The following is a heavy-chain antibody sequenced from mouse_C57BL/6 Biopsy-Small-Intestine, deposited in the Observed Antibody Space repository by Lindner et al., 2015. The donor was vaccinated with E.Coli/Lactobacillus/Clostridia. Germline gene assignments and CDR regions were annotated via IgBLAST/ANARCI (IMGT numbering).Heavy chain of an antibody. CDR3: ARWRGGTGYSLQGPSAAMDV. CDR2: ISAYKGNT. D-gene: IGHD2-12*01. CDR1: GYTFSSYG. Sequence: SVKVSCKASGYTFSSYGISWVRQAPGQGLEWMGWISAYKGNTKYAQKVQGRVTMTTDTSTSTAYMELKSLRSDDTAVYYCARWRGGTGYSLQGPSAAMDVWGQGTTVTVSS. J-gene: IGHJ1*01. V-gene: IGHV1-85*01.